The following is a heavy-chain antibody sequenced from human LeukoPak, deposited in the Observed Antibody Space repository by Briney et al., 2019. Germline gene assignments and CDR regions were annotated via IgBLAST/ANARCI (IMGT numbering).Heavy chain of an antibody. D-gene: IGHD6-13*01. V-gene: IGHV4-59*08. CDR3: AATSSYSGSWYYGLDY. Sequence: PSETLSLTCTVSGGSISSYYWSWIRQPPGKGLEWIGYIYYSGSTNYNPSLKSRVTISVDTSKNQFSLKLNSVTAADTAVYYCAATSSYSGSWYYGLDYWGQGTLVTVSS. J-gene: IGHJ4*02. CDR2: IYYSGST. CDR1: GGSISSYY.